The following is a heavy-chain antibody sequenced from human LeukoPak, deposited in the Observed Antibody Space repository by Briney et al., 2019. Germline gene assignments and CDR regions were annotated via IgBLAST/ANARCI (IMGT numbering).Heavy chain of an antibody. Sequence: PGGSLRLSCAASGFTFSNYWMKWVRQAPGKGLEWVANIGQDGIENYYVDSVKGRFTISRDNAKNLLYLQMNSLRAEDTAVYYCARNLFDYWGQGTLVTVSS. CDR1: GFTFSNYW. CDR2: IGQDGIEN. CDR3: ARNLFDY. V-gene: IGHV3-7*01. J-gene: IGHJ4*02.